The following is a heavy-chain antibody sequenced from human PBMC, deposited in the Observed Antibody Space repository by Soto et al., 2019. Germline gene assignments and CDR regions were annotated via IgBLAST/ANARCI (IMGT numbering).Heavy chain of an antibody. CDR1: GGSISSYY. J-gene: IGHJ5*02. Sequence: QVQLQESGPGLVKPSETLSLTCTVSGGSISSYYWSWIRQPPGKGLEWIGYIYYSGSTNYYPSLKSRVTISVDTSKNQFSLKLSSVTAADTAVYYCARAKAPLYSSSWYWFDPWGQGTLVTVSS. V-gene: IGHV4-59*08. CDR2: IYYSGST. D-gene: IGHD6-13*01. CDR3: ARAKAPLYSSSWYWFDP.